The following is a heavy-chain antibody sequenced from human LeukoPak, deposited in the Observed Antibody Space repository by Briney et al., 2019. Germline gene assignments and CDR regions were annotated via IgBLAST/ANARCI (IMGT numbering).Heavy chain of an antibody. CDR2: IYTNGDT. Sequence: GGSLRLSCAVSGFSVSSKYMSWVRQAPGKRLEWVSVIYTNGDTYGADAVKGRFTISRDDSENTVYLQMNSLRAEDTAMYYCARESGSYEEWGQGTLVTVSS. J-gene: IGHJ4*02. CDR3: ARESGSYEE. V-gene: IGHV3-53*01. CDR1: GFSVSSKY. D-gene: IGHD1-26*01.